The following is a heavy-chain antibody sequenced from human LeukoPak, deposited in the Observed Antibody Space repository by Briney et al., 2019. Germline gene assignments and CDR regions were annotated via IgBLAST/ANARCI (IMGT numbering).Heavy chain of an antibody. CDR3: ARDVGYYYYGMDV. D-gene: IGHD2-15*01. CDR2: INPNSGGT. J-gene: IGHJ6*02. V-gene: IGHV1-2*02. CDR1: GYTFTGYY. Sequence: ASVKVSCKASGYTFTGYYMHWVRQAPGQGLEWMGWINPNSGGTNYAQKFQGRVTVTRDTSISTAYMELSRLRSDDTAVYYCARDVGYYYYGMDVWGQGTTVTVSS.